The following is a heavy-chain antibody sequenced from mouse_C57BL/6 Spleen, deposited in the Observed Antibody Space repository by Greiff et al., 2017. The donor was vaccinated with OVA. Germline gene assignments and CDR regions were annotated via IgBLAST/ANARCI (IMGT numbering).Heavy chain of an antibody. CDR3: VRDQTTVVATGAMDY. Sequence: DVQLVESGGGLVQPKGSLKLSCAASGFTFNTYAMHWVRQAPGKGLEWVARIRSKSSNYATYYADSVKDRFTISRDDSQSMLYLQMNNLKTEDTAMYYGVRDQTTVVATGAMDYWGQGTSVTVSS. CDR2: IRSKSSNYAT. J-gene: IGHJ4*01. D-gene: IGHD1-1*01. CDR1: GFTFNTYA. V-gene: IGHV10-3*01.